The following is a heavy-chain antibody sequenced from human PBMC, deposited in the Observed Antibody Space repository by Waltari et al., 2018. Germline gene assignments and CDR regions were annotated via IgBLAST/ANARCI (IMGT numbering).Heavy chain of an antibody. Sequence: QVQLQQWGAGLLKPSETLSLTCAVYGGSFSGYYWSWIRQPPGKGLEWIGEINHSGSNNYTPPLKTRVTVSVDTSKNQFSLKLSSVTAADTAVYYCARGGRDGYKFDYWGQGTLVTVSS. CDR2: INHSGSN. V-gene: IGHV4-34*01. D-gene: IGHD5-12*01. CDR3: ARGGRDGYKFDY. CDR1: GGSFSGYY. J-gene: IGHJ4*02.